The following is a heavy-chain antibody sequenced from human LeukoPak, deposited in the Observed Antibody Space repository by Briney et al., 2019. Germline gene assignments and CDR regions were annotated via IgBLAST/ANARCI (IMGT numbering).Heavy chain of an antibody. J-gene: IGHJ5*02. V-gene: IGHV3-7*01. Sequence: GGSLRLSCAASGFTFSKYWMNWVRQAPGKGLDWVATITQDGRGEYYVDSLKGRFTISRDNAKNSLYLQMNSLRAEDTAVYYGVGGWGGGSNWSAHWGRGTLVTVSS. D-gene: IGHD3-16*01. CDR1: GFTFSKYW. CDR2: ITQDGRGE. CDR3: VGGWGGGSNWSAH.